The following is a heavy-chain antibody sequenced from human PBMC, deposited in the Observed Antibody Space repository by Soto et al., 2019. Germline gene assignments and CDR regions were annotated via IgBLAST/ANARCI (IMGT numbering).Heavy chain of an antibody. J-gene: IGHJ5*02. V-gene: IGHV3-21*06. Sequence: GGSLRLSCATSGFTFSRYSMNWGRQAPGKDLEWISSISTGSDYVYYADSVAGRFTISRDNAKSSLYLQMNSLRAEDTAVYYCATKIYYSWFDHWGQGTLVTVSS. D-gene: IGHD5-12*01. CDR3: ATKIYYSWFDH. CDR1: GFTFSRYS. CDR2: ISTGSDYV.